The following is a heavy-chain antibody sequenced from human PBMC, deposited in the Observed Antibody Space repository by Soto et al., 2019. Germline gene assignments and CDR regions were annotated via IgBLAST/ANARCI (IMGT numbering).Heavy chain of an antibody. V-gene: IGHV3-23*01. CDR1: GFSFSHYA. Sequence: EVQLLDSGGGLGQSGGSLRLSCAASGFSFSHYAMTWVRQAPGKGLEWVATISASGTQTYHADSVKGRFTISRDNSENTVFLQMNSLRVEDTAVYYCGKGGGSGYFACHYIDVWAKGTTVTVSS. J-gene: IGHJ6*03. CDR3: GKGGGSGYFACHYIDV. CDR2: ISASGTQT. D-gene: IGHD3-3*01.